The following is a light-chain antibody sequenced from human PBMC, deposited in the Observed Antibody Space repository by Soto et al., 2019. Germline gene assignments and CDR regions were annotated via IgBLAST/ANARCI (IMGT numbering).Light chain of an antibody. Sequence: DILMTQSPSSVSASVGARVTITCRASQAIATWLAWFQQKPGEAPNLLIYAASSLQSGVPSRFSGSGSGTDLTLTISSLQPEDFATYYCQQANSFPLPFGGGTKVEIK. V-gene: IGKV1-12*01. CDR3: QQANSFPLP. CDR2: AAS. CDR1: QAIATW. J-gene: IGKJ4*01.